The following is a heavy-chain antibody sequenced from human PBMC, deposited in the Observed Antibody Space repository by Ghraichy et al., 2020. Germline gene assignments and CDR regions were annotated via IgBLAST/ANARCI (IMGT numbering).Heavy chain of an antibody. Sequence: GGSLRLSCAASGFTFSNYAMAWVRQAPGKGLEWVSAISGSGGTTYYADSVKGRFTISRDNSKNTLYLQMNSLRAEDTAIFYCAKDFVGVVPDAFDIWGQGTMVTVSP. D-gene: IGHD1-26*01. CDR2: ISGSGGTT. CDR1: GFTFSNYA. CDR3: AKDFVGVVPDAFDI. V-gene: IGHV3-23*01. J-gene: IGHJ3*02.